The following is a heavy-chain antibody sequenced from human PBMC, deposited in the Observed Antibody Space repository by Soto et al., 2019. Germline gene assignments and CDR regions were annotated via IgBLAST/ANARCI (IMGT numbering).Heavy chain of an antibody. CDR2: MNPNSGNT. CDR1: GYTFTSYD. J-gene: IGHJ6*02. D-gene: IGHD6-13*01. CDR3: ARLPTSSSWYYYYFGMVV. Sequence: ASVKVSCKASGYTFTSYDINWGRQATGQGIEWMGWMNPNSGNTGYAQKFQGRVTMTRNTSISIAYMELSSLRSEDTAVYYCARLPTSSSWYYYYFGMVVCGQGTTVPVFS. V-gene: IGHV1-8*01.